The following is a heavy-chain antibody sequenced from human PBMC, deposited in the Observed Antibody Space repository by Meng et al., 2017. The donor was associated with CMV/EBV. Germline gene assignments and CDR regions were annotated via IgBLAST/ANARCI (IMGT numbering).Heavy chain of an antibody. V-gene: IGHV3-48*03. CDR2: ISSSGSTI. J-gene: IGHJ6*02. D-gene: IGHD6-13*01. CDR3: ARSSSWYFQTDYYYYGMDV. Sequence: GESPNIPCPALGFTSSSYEMNWVRQAPGKGLEWVSYISSSGSTIYYADSVKGRFTISRDNAKNSLYLQMNSLRAEDTAVYYCARSSSWYFQTDYYYYGMDVWGQGTTVTVSS. CDR1: GFTSSSYE.